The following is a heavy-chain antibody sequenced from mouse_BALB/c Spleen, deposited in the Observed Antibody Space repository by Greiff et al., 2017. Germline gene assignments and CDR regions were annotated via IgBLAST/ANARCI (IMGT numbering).Heavy chain of an antibody. CDR1: GFSLTSYG. J-gene: IGHJ1*01. V-gene: IGHV2-9*02. CDR3: ARDYCGKVGYFDV. Sequence: VHLVESGPGLVAPSQSLSITCTVSGFSLTSYGVHWVCQPPGKGLEWLGVIWAGGSTNYNSALMSRLSISKDNSKSQVFLKMNSLQTDDTAMYYGARDYCGKVGYFDVGGEGTTPTVPA. CDR2: IWAGGST. D-gene: IGHD1-2*01.